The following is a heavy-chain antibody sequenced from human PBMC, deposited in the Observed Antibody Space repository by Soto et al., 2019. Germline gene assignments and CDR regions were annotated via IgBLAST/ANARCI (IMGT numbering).Heavy chain of an antibody. D-gene: IGHD3-3*01. Sequence: PGGSLRLSCAASGFTLSSYAMSWVRQAPGKGLEWVSAISGSGGTTYYSDSVKGRFTISRDNSKNMVYLQMNDLRVEDAAEYFCAKDSWAIFGVPAGEYYAMDVWGQGTTVTVSS. CDR2: ISGSGGTT. CDR1: GFTLSSYA. V-gene: IGHV3-23*01. J-gene: IGHJ6*02. CDR3: AKDSWAIFGVPAGEYYAMDV.